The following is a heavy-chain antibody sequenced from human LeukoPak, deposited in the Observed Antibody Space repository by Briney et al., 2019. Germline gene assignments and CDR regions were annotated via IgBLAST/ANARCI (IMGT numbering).Heavy chain of an antibody. J-gene: IGHJ4*01. V-gene: IGHV3-7*01. CDR1: GFTFSTYW. D-gene: IGHD3-22*01. CDR3: ARVVRDSSGYYFAFDY. Sequence: GGSLRLSCAASGFTFSTYWMSWVRQAPGKGLEWVANIDQDGSEEYYLDSVKGRFTISRDNAKNSLYAQMISLRAEDTAVCYCARVVRDSSGYYFAFDYWGQGTLVTVSS. CDR2: IDQDGSEE.